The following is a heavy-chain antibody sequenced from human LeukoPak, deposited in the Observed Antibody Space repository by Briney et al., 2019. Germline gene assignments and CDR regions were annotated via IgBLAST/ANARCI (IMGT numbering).Heavy chain of an antibody. V-gene: IGHV1-69-2*01. J-gene: IGHJ4*02. CDR2: VDPEDGET. D-gene: IGHD3-3*01. Sequence: ASVKASCKVSGYTFTDYYMHWVQQAPGKGLEWMGLVDPEDGETIYAEKFQGRVTITADTSTDTAYMELSSLRSEDTAVYYCATGSRFLEWLPIYWGQGTLVTVSS. CDR1: GYTFTDYY. CDR3: ATGSRFLEWLPIY.